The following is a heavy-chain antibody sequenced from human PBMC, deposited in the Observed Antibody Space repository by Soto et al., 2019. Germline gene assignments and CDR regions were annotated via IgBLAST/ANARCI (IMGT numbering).Heavy chain of an antibody. V-gene: IGHV1-18*01. CDR2: ISAYNGNT. CDR1: GYTFTSYG. Sequence: QVQLVQSGAEVKKPGASVKVSCKASGYTFTSYGISWVRQAPGQGLEWMGWISAYNGNTNYAQKLQGSGTMHTHTPTSTAYMALRSLRSDDTAVYYCARGKGDGSGSYYGYRGQGTLVTVSS. CDR3: ARGKGDGSGSYYGY. J-gene: IGHJ4*02. D-gene: IGHD3-10*01.